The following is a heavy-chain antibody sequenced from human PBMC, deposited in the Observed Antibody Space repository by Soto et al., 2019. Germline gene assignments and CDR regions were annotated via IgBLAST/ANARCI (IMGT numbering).Heavy chain of an antibody. V-gene: IGHV4-59*08. D-gene: IGHD1-26*01. CDR3: ARIVTQHDTYYYYYYYMDV. CDR2: IYYSGST. Sequence: PSETLSLTCAVYGGSFSGYYWSWIRQPPGKGLEWIGYIYYSGSTNYNPSLKSRVTISVDTSKNQFSLKLSSVTAADTAVYYCARIVTQHDTYYYYYYYMDVWGKGTTVTVSS. J-gene: IGHJ6*03. CDR1: GGSFSGYY.